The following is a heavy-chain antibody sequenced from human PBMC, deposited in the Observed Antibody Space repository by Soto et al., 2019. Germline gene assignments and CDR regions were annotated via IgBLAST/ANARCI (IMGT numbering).Heavy chain of an antibody. CDR2: ISGYNGNT. CDR1: GYTFTSYG. J-gene: IGHJ5*02. V-gene: IGHV1-18*01. CDR3: ARVRPVTTTVLNWYDP. D-gene: IGHD4-17*01. Sequence: QVQLVQSGAEVKKPGASVKVSCKASGYTFTSYGISWVRQAPGQGLEWMGWISGYNGNTNYAQKVQDRVIMTTDTSTSTACMELMSLRSDDTAVYYCARVRPVTTTVLNWYDPWGQGTLVTVSS.